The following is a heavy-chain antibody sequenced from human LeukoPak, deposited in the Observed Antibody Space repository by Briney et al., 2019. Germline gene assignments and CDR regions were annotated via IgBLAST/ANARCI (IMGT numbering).Heavy chain of an antibody. Sequence: PGGSLRLSCAASGFTFSSYAMSWVRQAPGKGLEWVSAISGSGGSTYYADSVKGRFTISRDNAKNSLFLQMNSLRAEDTAVYYCVRGGSSSGYYYDWGQGTLVTVSS. D-gene: IGHD3-22*01. V-gene: IGHV3-23*01. CDR2: ISGSGGST. J-gene: IGHJ4*02. CDR3: VRGGSSSGYYYD. CDR1: GFTFSSYA.